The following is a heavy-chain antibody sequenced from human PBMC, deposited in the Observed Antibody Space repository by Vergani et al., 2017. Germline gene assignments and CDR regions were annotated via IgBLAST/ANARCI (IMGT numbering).Heavy chain of an antibody. Sequence: EVQLVESGGGLVQPGGSLRLSCAASGFTFSTYDMHWVLQSTGKGLEWVSALGTAGDTYYPGSVKGRFTISRDNAKNSLYLQMNSLRAEDTAVYYCARGRAYYYDSSGPGGMDVWGQGTTVTVSS. D-gene: IGHD3-22*01. J-gene: IGHJ6*02. CDR2: LGTAGDT. V-gene: IGHV3-13*01. CDR1: GFTFSTYD. CDR3: ARGRAYYYDSSGPGGMDV.